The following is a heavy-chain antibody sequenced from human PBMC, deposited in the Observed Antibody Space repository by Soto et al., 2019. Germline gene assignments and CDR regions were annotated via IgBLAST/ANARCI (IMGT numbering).Heavy chain of an antibody. CDR1: GFTFSSYV. CDR2: ISGSGGST. Sequence: GGSLRLSCAASGFTFSSYVMSWVRQAPGKGLEWVSAISGSGGSTYYADSVKGWVTISRDNSKNTLYLQMNRLRVEVTAVYSCAKHPRNGAYYYDGIDVWGQGTTVTVSS. J-gene: IGHJ6*02. D-gene: IGHD4-17*01. CDR3: AKHPRNGAYYYDGIDV. V-gene: IGHV3-23*01.